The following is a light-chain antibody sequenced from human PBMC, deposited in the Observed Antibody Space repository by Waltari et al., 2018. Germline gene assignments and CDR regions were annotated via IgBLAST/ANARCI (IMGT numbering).Light chain of an antibody. CDR1: QSVRSN. Sequence: EIVMTQSPATLSVSPGERATLSCRASQSVRSNLAWYQQKPGQAPRRLIYGASTRATGIPARFSGNGSGTEFTLTISSLQSEDFAVYYCQQYNNWPYTFGQGTKLEIK. CDR2: GAS. J-gene: IGKJ2*01. V-gene: IGKV3-15*01. CDR3: QQYNNWPYT.